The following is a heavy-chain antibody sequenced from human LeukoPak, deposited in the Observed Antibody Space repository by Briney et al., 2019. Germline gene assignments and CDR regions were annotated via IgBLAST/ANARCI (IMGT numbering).Heavy chain of an antibody. CDR2: IKPNSGGT. CDR1: GYTFTGYY. CDR3: ARVYTAGWYFWGY. D-gene: IGHD6-19*01. V-gene: IGHV1-2*02. J-gene: IGHJ4*02. Sequence: ASVKVSCKASGYTFTGYYLHWLRQAPGEGAEWMGWIKPNSGGTNYAQNFQGRVTMTRDKSITTAYMELSRLRSHGTAVYYCARVYTAGWYFWGYWGQGTLVTVSS.